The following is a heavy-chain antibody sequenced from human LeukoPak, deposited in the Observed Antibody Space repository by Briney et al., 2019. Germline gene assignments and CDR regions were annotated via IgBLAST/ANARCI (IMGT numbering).Heavy chain of an antibody. CDR2: INPNSGGT. D-gene: IGHD3-22*01. Sequence: GASVKVSCKALGYTFTGYYMHWVRQAPGQGLEWMGWINPNSGGTNYAQKFQGRVTMTRDTSISTAYMELSRLRSDDTAVYYCATYYYDSSGYYYNDYWGQGTLVTVSS. V-gene: IGHV1-2*02. CDR3: ATYYYDSSGYYYNDY. J-gene: IGHJ4*02. CDR1: GYTFTGYY.